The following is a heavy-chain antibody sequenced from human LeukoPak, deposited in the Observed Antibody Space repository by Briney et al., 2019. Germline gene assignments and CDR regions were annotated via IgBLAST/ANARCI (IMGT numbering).Heavy chain of an antibody. CDR2: ISYDGSNK. CDR1: GFTFSSYA. D-gene: IGHD1-26*01. CDR3: ASQGIYYENYFDY. J-gene: IGHJ4*02. Sequence: GALRLSCAASGFTFSSYAMHWVRQAPGKGLEWVAVISYDGSNKYYADSVKGRFTISRDNSKNTLYLQMNSLRAEDTAVYYCASQGIYYENYFDYWGQGTLVTVSS. V-gene: IGHV3-30-3*01.